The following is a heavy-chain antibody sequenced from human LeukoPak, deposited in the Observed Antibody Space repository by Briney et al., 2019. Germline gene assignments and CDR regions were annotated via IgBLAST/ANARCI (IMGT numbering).Heavy chain of an antibody. D-gene: IGHD3-22*01. J-gene: IGHJ4*02. Sequence: PSETLSLTCTVSGGSIRSYSWSWIRQPAGKGLEWIGRIYTSGSTNYNPSLKSRVTMSVDTSKNQISLKLSSVTAADTAMYYCARTSPAYYYDSSGYYFDYWGQGTLVTVSS. CDR1: GGSIRSYS. V-gene: IGHV4-4*07. CDR3: ARTSPAYYYDSSGYYFDY. CDR2: IYTSGST.